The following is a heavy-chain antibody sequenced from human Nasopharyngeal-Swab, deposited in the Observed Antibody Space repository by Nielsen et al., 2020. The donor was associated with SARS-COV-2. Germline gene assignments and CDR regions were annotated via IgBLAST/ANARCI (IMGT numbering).Heavy chain of an antibody. Sequence: QAPGQRLEGIGWIVVGSGNTNYAQKFQERVTITRDMSTSTAYMELSCLRSEATAVYYCAAGDTATDWGQGTLVTVSS. J-gene: IGHJ4*02. D-gene: IGHD5-18*01. CDR3: AAGDTATD. V-gene: IGHV1-58*01. CDR2: IVVGSGNT.